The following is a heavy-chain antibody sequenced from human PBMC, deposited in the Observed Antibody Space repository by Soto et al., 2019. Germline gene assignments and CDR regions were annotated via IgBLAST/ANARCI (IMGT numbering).Heavy chain of an antibody. CDR3: AKGSYLSGWYYFDY. J-gene: IGHJ4*02. CDR2: ISGSGGST. D-gene: IGHD6-19*01. V-gene: IGHV3-23*01. Sequence: EVQLLESGGGLVQPGGSLRLSCAASGFTFSSYAMSWVRQAPWKGLEWVSAISGSGGSTYYADSVKGLFTISRDDSKNTLYLQMNSLRAEDTAVYYCAKGSYLSGWYYFDYWGQGTLVTVSS. CDR1: GFTFSSYA.